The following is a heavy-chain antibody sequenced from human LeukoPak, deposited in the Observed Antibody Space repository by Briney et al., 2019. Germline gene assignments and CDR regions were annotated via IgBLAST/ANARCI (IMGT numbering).Heavy chain of an antibody. D-gene: IGHD4-23*01. J-gene: IGHJ1*01. V-gene: IGHV4-38-2*02. CDR1: DDSISSNY. CDR3: ARAYGGNSQYFQH. Sequence: SETLSLTCTVSDDSISSNYWSWIRQPPGKGLEWIGSIHHSGSTNYNPSLKSRVTISLDTSKNQFSLKLSSVTAADTAVYYCARAYGGNSQYFQHWGQGTLVTVSS. CDR2: IHHSGST.